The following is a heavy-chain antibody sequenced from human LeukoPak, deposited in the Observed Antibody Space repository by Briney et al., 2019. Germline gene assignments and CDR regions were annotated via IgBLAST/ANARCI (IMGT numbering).Heavy chain of an antibody. D-gene: IGHD6-19*01. J-gene: IGHJ4*02. CDR1: GFTFSYYS. V-gene: IGHV3-11*01. Sequence: GGSLRLSCAASGFTFSYYSMTWVRQAPGKGLEWLSYISSAGVTVYYADSVKGRFTTSRDNAENSLYLQMNSLRAEDTALYYCAKDLSSGWYYFDYWGQGTLVTVSS. CDR3: AKDLSSGWYYFDY. CDR2: ISSAGVTV.